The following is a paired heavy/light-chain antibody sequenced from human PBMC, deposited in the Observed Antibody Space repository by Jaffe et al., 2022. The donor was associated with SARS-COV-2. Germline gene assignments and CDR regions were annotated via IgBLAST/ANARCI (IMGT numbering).Heavy chain of an antibody. CDR2: MNPNSGKT. D-gene: IGHD3-10*01. CDR3: ARASYNYGAGVDWFDP. J-gene: IGHJ5*02. Sequence: QVQLVQSGAEVKKPGASVKVSCKASRYSFTSYHINWVRQATGQGLEWMGWMNPNSGKTGYAQKFQGRVTMTRNTSISTAYMELSSLTSEDTAIYYCARASYNYGAGVDWFDPWGQGTLVTVSS. CDR1: RYSFTSYH. V-gene: IGHV1-8*01.
Light chain of an antibody. CDR3: QAWDSNTEVV. J-gene: IGLJ2*01. CDR1: KLGDRY. CDR2: QDT. Sequence: SYELTQPPAVSVSPGRIASITCSGDKLGDRYVCWYQQKPGQPPLLVIYQDTKRPSGIPERFSGSNSGNTATLTISGTQAMDEADYYCQAWDSNTEVVFGGGTKLTVL. V-gene: IGLV3-1*01.